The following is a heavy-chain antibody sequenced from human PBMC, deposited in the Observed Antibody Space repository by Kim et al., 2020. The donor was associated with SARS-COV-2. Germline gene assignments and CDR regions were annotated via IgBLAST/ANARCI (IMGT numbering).Heavy chain of an antibody. CDR3: ASERQYYDILTGYPNYYYYGMDV. J-gene: IGHJ6*02. Sequence: GGSLRLSCAASGFTFSSYSMNWVRQAPGKGLEWVSSISSSSSYIYYADSVKGRFTISRDNAKNSLYLQMNSLRAEDTAVYYCASERQYYDILTGYPNYYYYGMDVWGQGTTVTVSS. V-gene: IGHV3-21*01. CDR1: GFTFSSYS. D-gene: IGHD3-9*01. CDR2: ISSSSSYI.